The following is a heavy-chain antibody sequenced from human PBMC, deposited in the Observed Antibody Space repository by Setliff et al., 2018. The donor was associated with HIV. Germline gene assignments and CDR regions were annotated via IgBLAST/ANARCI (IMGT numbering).Heavy chain of an antibody. CDR2: IYYSGST. J-gene: IGHJ6*03. D-gene: IGHD3-3*01. CDR1: GGSISRYY. CDR3: ARGVTIFGVVTRHNYYMDV. Sequence: PSETLSLTCTVSGGSISRYYWSWIRQPPGKGLEWIGYIYYSGSTNYNPSLKSRVTISVDTSKNHFSLKLSSVTAADTAVYYCARGVTIFGVVTRHNYYMDVWGKGTTVTVSS. V-gene: IGHV4-59*01.